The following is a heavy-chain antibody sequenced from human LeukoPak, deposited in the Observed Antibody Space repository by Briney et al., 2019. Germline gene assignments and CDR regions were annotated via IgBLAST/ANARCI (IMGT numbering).Heavy chain of an antibody. J-gene: IGHJ4*02. CDR2: IRYDGSNK. CDR1: GFTFSSYG. D-gene: IGHD3-3*01. Sequence: TGGSLRLSCAASGFTFSSYGMHWVRQAPGKGLEWVAFIRYDGSNKYYADSVKGRFTISRDNSKNTLYLQMNSLRAEDTAVYYCAKDLVDDLWSGYYGGSDYRGQGTLVTVSS. V-gene: IGHV3-30*02. CDR3: AKDLVDDLWSGYYGGSDY.